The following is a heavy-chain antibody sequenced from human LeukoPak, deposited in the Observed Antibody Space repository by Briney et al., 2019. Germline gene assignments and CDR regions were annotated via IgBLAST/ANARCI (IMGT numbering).Heavy chain of an antibody. CDR2: INPNSGDI. CDR1: GYTFTGYY. D-gene: IGHD3-22*01. V-gene: IGHV1-2*05. J-gene: IGHJ1*01. CDR3: ARVEDYYDRTGYLD. Sequence: GASVKVSCKVSGYTFTGYYMHWVRQAPGQGLEWMGRINPNSGDINYAQKFQGRVTMTRDTSISTAYMELSRLRSDDTVVYYCARVEDYYDRTGYLDWGQGTLVTVSS.